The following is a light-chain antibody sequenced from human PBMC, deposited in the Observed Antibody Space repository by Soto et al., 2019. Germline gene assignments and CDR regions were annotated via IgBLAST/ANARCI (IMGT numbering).Light chain of an antibody. CDR3: QQLNGYPHT. CDR1: QGIAGY. Sequence: DIQLTQSPSFLSASVGDRVTITCRASQGIAGYLAWYQQKPGKAPKLLIYAASTLQSGVQSWFSGSASRTDFTLTISSLQHEDSATYHYQQLNGYPHTFGPGTKVDIK. J-gene: IGKJ3*01. V-gene: IGKV1-9*01. CDR2: AAS.